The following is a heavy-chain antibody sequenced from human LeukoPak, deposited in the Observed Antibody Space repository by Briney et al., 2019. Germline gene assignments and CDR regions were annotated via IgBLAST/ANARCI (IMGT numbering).Heavy chain of an antibody. CDR3: VGYTSGKVY. Sequence: PSETLSLTCTVSGGSLSSGSDHWSWIRQPAGKGLEWIGCIYTSGSTHYNPSLKSRITISADTSKKQFFLKLSSVTAADTAVCYCVGYTSGKVYWGQGTLVTVSS. CDR1: GGSLSSGSDH. V-gene: IGHV4-61*02. CDR2: IYTSGST. J-gene: IGHJ4*02. D-gene: IGHD3-10*01.